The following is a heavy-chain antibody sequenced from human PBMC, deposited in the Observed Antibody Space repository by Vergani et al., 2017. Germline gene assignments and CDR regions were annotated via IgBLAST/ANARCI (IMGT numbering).Heavy chain of an antibody. CDR3: ARVRRDDSSGYYYYYGMDV. D-gene: IGHD3-22*01. CDR2: IFSSGTT. Sequence: QVQLQESGPGLVKPSQTLSLSCTVSGGSVRTSIGYYWTWIRQPAGKTLEWIGEIFSSGTTNYNPSFKNRVTISVDTSKNQFSLKLSSVTAADTAVYYCARVRRDDSSGYYYYYGMDVWGQGTTVTVSS. V-gene: IGHV4-61*02. CDR1: GGSVRTSIGYY. J-gene: IGHJ6*02.